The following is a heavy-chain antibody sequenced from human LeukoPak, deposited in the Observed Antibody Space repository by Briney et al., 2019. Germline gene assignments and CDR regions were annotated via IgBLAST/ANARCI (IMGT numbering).Heavy chain of an antibody. J-gene: IGHJ3*02. CDR2: INSDGSST. CDR3: ARDLYDILTGYSKGAFDI. Sequence: GGSLRLSCAASGFTFSSYWMHWVRQAPGKGLVWVSRINSDGSSTSYADSVKGRFTISRDNAKNTLYLQMNSLRAEDTAVYYCARDLYDILTGYSKGAFDIWGQGTMVTVSS. V-gene: IGHV3-74*01. D-gene: IGHD3-9*01. CDR1: GFTFSSYW.